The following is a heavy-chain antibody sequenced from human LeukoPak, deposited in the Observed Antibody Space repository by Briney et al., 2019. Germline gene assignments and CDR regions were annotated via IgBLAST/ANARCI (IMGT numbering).Heavy chain of an antibody. CDR1: GGTFISYA. CDR2: IIPIFGTA. CDR3: ASSNVKYSSSSTINFDY. V-gene: IGHV1-69*05. Sequence: SVKVSCKASGGTFISYAISWVRQAPGQGLEWMGGIIPIFGTANYAQKFQGRVTITTDESTSTAYMELSSLRSEDTAVYYCASSNVKYSSSSTINFDYWGQGTLVTVSS. D-gene: IGHD6-6*01. J-gene: IGHJ4*02.